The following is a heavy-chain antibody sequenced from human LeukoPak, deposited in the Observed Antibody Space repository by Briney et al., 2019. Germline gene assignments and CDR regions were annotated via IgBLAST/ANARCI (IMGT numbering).Heavy chain of an antibody. CDR3: ARHENNDYESGFYFDF. Sequence: SETLSLTCTVSGGSISSYYWSWIRQPAGKGLEWIGRIYTSGSTNYNPSLKSRVTMSVDTTKNQFSLKLSSVTAADMAVYYCARHENNDYESGFYFDFWGQGTLVTVSS. V-gene: IGHV4-4*07. D-gene: IGHD4-17*01. CDR2: IYTSGST. J-gene: IGHJ4*02. CDR1: GGSISSYY.